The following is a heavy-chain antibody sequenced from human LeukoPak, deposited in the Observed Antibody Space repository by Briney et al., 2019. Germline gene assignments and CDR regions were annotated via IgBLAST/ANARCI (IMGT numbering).Heavy chain of an antibody. J-gene: IGHJ4*02. CDR1: GFIFDDYG. Sequence: GGSLRLSCAASGFIFDDYGMTWVRQGPGKGLEWVSGINWDGYSTGYAGSVRGRFTISRDNAKSTLYLQMNSLRPEDTALYYCVRDLGTDYAFDSWGQGTLVTVSS. V-gene: IGHV3-20*04. D-gene: IGHD4/OR15-4a*01. CDR3: VRDLGTDYAFDS. CDR2: INWDGYST.